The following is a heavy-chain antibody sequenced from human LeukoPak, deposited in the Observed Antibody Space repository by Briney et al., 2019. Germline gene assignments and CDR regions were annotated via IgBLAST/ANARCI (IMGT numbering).Heavy chain of an antibody. Sequence: SETLSLTCAVYGGSFSGYYWSWIRQPPGKGLEWIGRIYTSGSTNYNPSLKSRVTISVDTSKNQFSLKLSSVTAADTAVYYCARTYLGYCTNGVCYTEEYWGQGTLVTVSS. D-gene: IGHD2-8*01. V-gene: IGHV4-59*10. J-gene: IGHJ4*02. CDR1: GGSFSGYY. CDR3: ARTYLGYCTNGVCYTEEY. CDR2: IYTSGST.